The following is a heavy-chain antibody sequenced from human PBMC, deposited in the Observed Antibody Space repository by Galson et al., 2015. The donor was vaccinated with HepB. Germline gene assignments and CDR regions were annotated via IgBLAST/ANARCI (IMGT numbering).Heavy chain of an antibody. CDR3: AKSLGYDFWSGYYYYMDV. CDR1: GFTFSSSA. CDR2: ISGSGDST. D-gene: IGHD3-3*01. V-gene: IGHV3-23*01. J-gene: IGHJ6*02. Sequence: SLRLSCAASGFTFSSSAMSWVRQAPGKGLEWVSAISGSGDSTYYADSVKGRFTISRDNPKNTLYLQTNSLRAEDTAVYYCAKSLGYDFWSGYYYYMDVWGQGNTVTVSS.